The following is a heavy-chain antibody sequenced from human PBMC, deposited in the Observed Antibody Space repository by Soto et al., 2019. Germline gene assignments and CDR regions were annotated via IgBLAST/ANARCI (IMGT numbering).Heavy chain of an antibody. CDR1: GFTFSNYN. D-gene: IGHD2-21*02. J-gene: IGHJ4*02. V-gene: IGHV3-21*04. CDR2: ISSGTSYI. CDR3: AKALTQGVVTTDFDY. Sequence: PGGSLRLSCAASGFTFSNYNMNWVRQAPGKGLEWVSSISSGTSYIYYADSVKGRFTISRDNAKNTLYLQMNSLRAEDTAVYYCAKALTQGVVTTDFDYWGQGTLVTVSS.